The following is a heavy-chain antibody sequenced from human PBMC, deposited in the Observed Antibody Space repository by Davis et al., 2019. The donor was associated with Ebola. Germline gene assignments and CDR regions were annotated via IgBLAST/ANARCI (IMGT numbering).Heavy chain of an antibody. D-gene: IGHD3-10*01. CDR1: GGSFSAYY. CDR2: IYYSGIT. J-gene: IGHJ4*02. Sequence: SETLSLTCAVSGGSFSAYYWSWIRQPPRKGLEWIGSIYYSGITYYNPSLKSRVTISVDTSKNQFSLKVSSVTAADTAVYYCARGWFGELSPREFDYWGQGTLVTVSS. CDR3: ARGWFGELSPREFDY. V-gene: IGHV4-34*01.